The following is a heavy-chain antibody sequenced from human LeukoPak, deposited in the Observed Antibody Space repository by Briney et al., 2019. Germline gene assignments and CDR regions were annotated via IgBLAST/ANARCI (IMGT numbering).Heavy chain of an antibody. D-gene: IGHD3-16*02. Sequence: ASVKVSCKASGYTFTGYYMHWVRQAPGQGLEWMGWINPNSGGTNYAQKSQGRVTMTRDTSISTAYMELSRLRSDDTAVYYCARRSGIYDYVWGSYRYTTPFDYWGQGTLVTVSS. V-gene: IGHV1-2*02. CDR2: INPNSGGT. J-gene: IGHJ4*02. CDR3: ARRSGIYDYVWGSYRYTTPFDY. CDR1: GYTFTGYY.